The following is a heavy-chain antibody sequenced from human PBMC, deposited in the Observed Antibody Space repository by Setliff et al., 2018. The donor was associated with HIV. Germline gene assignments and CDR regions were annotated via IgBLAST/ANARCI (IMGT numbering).Heavy chain of an antibody. CDR2: INPIFGTP. D-gene: IGHD6-19*01. CDR3: ARRTDSSGWPFDS. J-gene: IGHJ4*02. V-gene: IGHV1-69*13. Sequence: ASVKVSCKASGGTFNIYSIHWVRQAPGQWLEWMGGINPIFGTPHYGQRFQGRVTITADESTSTAYMELNGLKFDDTAVYYCARRTDSSGWPFDSWGRGTLVTVSS. CDR1: GGTFNIYS.